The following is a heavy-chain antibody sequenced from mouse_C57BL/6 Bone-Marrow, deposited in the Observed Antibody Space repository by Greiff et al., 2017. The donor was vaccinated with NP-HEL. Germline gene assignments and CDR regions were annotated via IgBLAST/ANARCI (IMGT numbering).Heavy chain of an antibody. CDR3: ARGPNWGFDY. Sequence: DVKLQESGGGLVQPGGSLSLSCAASGFTFTDYYMSWVRQPPGKALEWLGFIRNKANGYTTEYSASVKGRFTISRDNSQSILYLQMNALRAEDSATYYCARGPNWGFDYWGQGTTLTVSS. J-gene: IGHJ2*01. D-gene: IGHD4-1*01. V-gene: IGHV7-3*01. CDR2: IRNKANGYTT. CDR1: GFTFTDYY.